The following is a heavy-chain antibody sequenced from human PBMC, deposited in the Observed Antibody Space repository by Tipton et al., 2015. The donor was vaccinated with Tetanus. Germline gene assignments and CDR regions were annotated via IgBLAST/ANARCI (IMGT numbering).Heavy chain of an antibody. Sequence: QLVQSGAEVKKPGESLKIFCQGSGYNFSLHSIGWVRQKPGHGLEWMGIIDPRDSGTTDGPSFAGQVTFSADRYMSTAYLQWRSLKASDTAMYFCARRLGPYTGDHIWHFDLWGRGTLVTVFS. CDR2: IDPRDSGT. CDR3: ARRLGPYTGDHIWHFDL. V-gene: IGHV5-51*01. CDR1: GYNFSLHS. D-gene: IGHD7-27*01. J-gene: IGHJ2*01.